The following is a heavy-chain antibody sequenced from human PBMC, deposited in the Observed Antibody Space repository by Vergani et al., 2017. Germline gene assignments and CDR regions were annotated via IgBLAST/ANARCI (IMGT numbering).Heavy chain of an antibody. Sequence: QLQLQESGPGLVKPSETLSLTCTVSGGSISSSSYYWGWLRQPPGTGLEWIGSIYYSGSTYYNPSLKSRVTISVDTSKNQFSLKLSSVTAADTAVYYCARHLAYCGGDCYPYYYGMDVWGQGTTVTVSS. D-gene: IGHD2-21*02. CDR1: GGSISSSSYY. CDR2: IYYSGST. J-gene: IGHJ6*02. V-gene: IGHV4-39*01. CDR3: ARHLAYCGGDCYPYYYGMDV.